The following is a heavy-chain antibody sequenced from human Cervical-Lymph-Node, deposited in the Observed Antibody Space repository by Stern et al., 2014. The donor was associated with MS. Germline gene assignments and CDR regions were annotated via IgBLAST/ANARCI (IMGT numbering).Heavy chain of an antibody. Sequence: VQLVESGGSLVQPGGSLRLSCAASGFTFSSYAMSWVRQAPGKGLERVSAISGSGDSTYDADSVKGRFTISRDNSKNTLYLQMNSLRADDTAVYYCAKEGILVASFDYWGQGTLVTVSS. CDR3: AKEGILVASFDY. CDR2: ISGSGDST. V-gene: IGHV3-23*04. J-gene: IGHJ4*02. D-gene: IGHD6-19*01. CDR1: GFTFSSYA.